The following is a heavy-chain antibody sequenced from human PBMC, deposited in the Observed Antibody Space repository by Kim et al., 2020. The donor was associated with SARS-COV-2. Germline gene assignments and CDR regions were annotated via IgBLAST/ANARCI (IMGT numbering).Heavy chain of an antibody. D-gene: IGHD3-16*02. CDR2: ISGSGGST. CDR1: GFTFSSYA. Sequence: GGSLRLSCAASGFTFSSYAMSWVRQAPGKGLEWVSAISGSGGSTYYADSVKGRFTISRDNSKNTLYLQMNSLRAEDTAVYYCAKALNYVWGSYRYSRYFDYWGQGTLVTVSS. CDR3: AKALNYVWGSYRYSRYFDY. V-gene: IGHV3-23*01. J-gene: IGHJ4*02.